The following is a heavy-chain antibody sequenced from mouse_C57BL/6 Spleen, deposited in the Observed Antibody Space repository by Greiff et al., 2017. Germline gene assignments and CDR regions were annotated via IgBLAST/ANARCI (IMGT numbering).Heavy chain of an antibody. Sequence: QVQLQQPGTELVKPGASVKLSCKASGYTFTSYWMHWVKQRPGRGLEWIGGIDPNSGGTKYNEKFKSKATLTVDKTSSTAYMQLSSLTSEDSAVYYCARSWRWYFDVWGQGTTLTVSS. D-gene: IGHD1-1*02. CDR3: ARSWRWYFDV. V-gene: IGHV1-72*01. CDR1: GYTFTSYW. CDR2: IDPNSGGT. J-gene: IGHJ2*01.